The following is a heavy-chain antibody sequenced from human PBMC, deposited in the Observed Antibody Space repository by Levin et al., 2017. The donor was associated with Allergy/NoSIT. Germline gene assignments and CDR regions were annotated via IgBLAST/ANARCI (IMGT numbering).Heavy chain of an antibody. CDR2: IKTKTDGGTT. J-gene: IGHJ4*02. CDR1: GFTFSNAW. V-gene: IGHV3-15*01. D-gene: IGHD1-26*01. CDR3: TSGVGATSDY. Sequence: GESLKISCAASGFTFSNAWMSWVRQAPGKGLEWVGRIKTKTDGGTTDYAAPVKGRFTISRDDSKNTLYLQMNSLKTEDTAVYYCTSGVGATSDYWGQGTLVTVSS.